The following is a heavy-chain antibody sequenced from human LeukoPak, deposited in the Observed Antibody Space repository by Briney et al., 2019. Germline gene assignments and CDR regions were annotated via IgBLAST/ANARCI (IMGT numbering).Heavy chain of an antibody. CDR1: GASISSGTYY. CDR2: IYTSGST. Sequence: PSETLSLTCTVSGASISSGTYYWSWIRQPAGKGLEWIGRIYTSGSTNYNPSLKSRVTISVDTSKNQFSLKLSSVTAADTAVYYCAREDYDGSTMDYWGQGTLVTVSS. CDR3: AREDYDGSTMDY. J-gene: IGHJ4*02. D-gene: IGHD4-23*01. V-gene: IGHV4-61*02.